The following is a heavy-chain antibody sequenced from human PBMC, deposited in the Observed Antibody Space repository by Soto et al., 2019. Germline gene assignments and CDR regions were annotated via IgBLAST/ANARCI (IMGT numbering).Heavy chain of an antibody. D-gene: IGHD3-22*01. Sequence: GSLRLSCAASGFTFSSYGMHWVRQAPGKGLEWVAVISYDGSNKYYADSVKGRFTISRDNSKNTLYLQMNSLRAEDTAVYYCAKDLGDSSGYSPFDYWGQGTLVTVSS. CDR2: ISYDGSNK. J-gene: IGHJ4*02. V-gene: IGHV3-30*18. CDR3: AKDLGDSSGYSPFDY. CDR1: GFTFSSYG.